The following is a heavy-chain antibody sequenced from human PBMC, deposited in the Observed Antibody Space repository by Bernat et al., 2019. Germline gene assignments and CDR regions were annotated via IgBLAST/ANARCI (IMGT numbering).Heavy chain of an antibody. D-gene: IGHD3-3*01. CDR2: IYYSGST. Sequence: QLQLQELGPGLVKPSETLSLTCTVSGGSISSSSYYWGWIRQPPGKGLEWIGSIYYSGSTYYNPSLKSRVTISVDTSKNQFSLKLSSVTAADTAVYYCAEGYYDFWSGYYGGVYFDYWGQGTLVTVSS. V-gene: IGHV4-39*01. CDR1: GGSISSSSYY. J-gene: IGHJ4*02. CDR3: AEGYYDFWSGYYGGVYFDY.